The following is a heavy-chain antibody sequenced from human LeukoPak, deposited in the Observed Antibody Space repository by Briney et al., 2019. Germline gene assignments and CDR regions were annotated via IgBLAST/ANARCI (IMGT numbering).Heavy chain of an antibody. J-gene: IGHJ6*03. D-gene: IGHD3-10*01. CDR3: ARGILRGVIYYYYYMDV. CDR1: GYTFTSYY. Sequence: ASVKVSCKASGYTFTSYYMHWVRQAPGQGLEWMGIINPSGGSTSYAQKLQGRVTITRNTSISTAYMELSSLRSEDTAVYYCARGILRGVIYYYYYMDVWGKGTTVTVSS. CDR2: INPSGGST. V-gene: IGHV1-46*01.